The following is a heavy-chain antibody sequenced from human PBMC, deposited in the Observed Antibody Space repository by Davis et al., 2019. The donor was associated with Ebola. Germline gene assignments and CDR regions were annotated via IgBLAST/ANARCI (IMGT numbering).Heavy chain of an antibody. V-gene: IGHV3-7*01. CDR2: INPDGSEE. CDR1: GFTFSTSW. J-gene: IGHJ4*02. D-gene: IGHD3-10*01. Sequence: GESLKISCAASGFTFSTSWMSWVRQSPRKGLEWVANINPDGSEEYYVDSMKGRFTISRDNAKNTLYLQMSSLGAEDTAVYYCALRGRVSDSWGQGTLVTVSS. CDR3: ALRGRVSDS.